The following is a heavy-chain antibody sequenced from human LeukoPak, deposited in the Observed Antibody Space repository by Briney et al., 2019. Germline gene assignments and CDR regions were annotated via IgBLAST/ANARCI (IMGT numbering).Heavy chain of an antibody. D-gene: IGHD3-10*01. Sequence: GGSLRLSCAASGFTFSSYGMHWVRQAPGKGLEWVAFIRYDGSNKYYADSVKGRFTISRDNSKNTLYLQMNSLRAEDTAVYYCAKDGGLLWFGELPRTFYYMDVWGKGTTVTVSS. CDR3: AKDGGLLWFGELPRTFYYMDV. CDR2: IRYDGSNK. CDR1: GFTFSSYG. V-gene: IGHV3-30*02. J-gene: IGHJ6*03.